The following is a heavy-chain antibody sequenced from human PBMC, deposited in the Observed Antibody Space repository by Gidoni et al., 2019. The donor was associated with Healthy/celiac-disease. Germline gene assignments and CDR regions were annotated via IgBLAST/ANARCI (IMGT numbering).Heavy chain of an antibody. Sequence: QVQLVESGGGVVQPGRSLRLSCAASGFTFSSYGMHGVRQAPGKGLEWVAVISYDGSNKYYADSVKGRFTISRDNSKNTLYLQMNSLRAEDTAVYYCAKLRFPYDYVWGPDDWGQGTLVTVSS. J-gene: IGHJ4*02. CDR1: GFTFSSYG. V-gene: IGHV3-30*18. CDR3: AKLRFPYDYVWGPDD. CDR2: ISYDGSNK. D-gene: IGHD3-16*01.